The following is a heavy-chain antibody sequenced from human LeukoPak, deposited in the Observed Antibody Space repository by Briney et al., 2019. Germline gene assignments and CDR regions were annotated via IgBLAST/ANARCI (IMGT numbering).Heavy chain of an antibody. Sequence: VASVKVSCKASGGTFSSYAISWERQAPGQGLEWMGRIIPILGIANYAQKFQGRVTITADKSTSTAYMELSSLRSEDTAVYYCGCSGSYDAFDIWGQGTMVTVSS. D-gene: IGHD2-15*01. CDR1: GGTFSSYA. V-gene: IGHV1-69*04. CDR3: GCSGSYDAFDI. J-gene: IGHJ3*02. CDR2: IIPILGIA.